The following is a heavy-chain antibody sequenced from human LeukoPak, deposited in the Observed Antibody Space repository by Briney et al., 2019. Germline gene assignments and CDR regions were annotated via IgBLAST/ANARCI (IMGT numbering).Heavy chain of an antibody. CDR1: GGFISNYY. D-gene: IGHD5-24*01. J-gene: IGHJ5*02. CDR2: IYFSGTS. CDR3: ARHVRTGYNLLDH. V-gene: IGHV4-59*08. Sequence: SETLSLTCTVSGGFISNYYWSWIRQPPGKGLEGIGYIYFSGTSYYSPSLKSRVTMSVDTSKNQFSLKLKSVTAADTAVYYCARHVRTGYNLLDHWGQGTLVTVSS.